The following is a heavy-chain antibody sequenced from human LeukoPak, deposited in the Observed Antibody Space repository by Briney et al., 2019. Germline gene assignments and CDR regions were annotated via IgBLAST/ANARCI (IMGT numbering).Heavy chain of an antibody. CDR2: IWYDGSNK. CDR1: GFTFSSYG. V-gene: IGHV3-33*01. CDR3: IATDYYDSSGYSSLDY. Sequence: GGSLRLSCAASGFTFSSYGMHWVRQAPDKGLEWVAVIWYDGSNKYYADSVKGRFTISRDNSKNTLYLQMNSLRAEDTAVYYCIATDYYDSSGYSSLDYWGQGTLVTVSS. D-gene: IGHD3-22*01. J-gene: IGHJ4*02.